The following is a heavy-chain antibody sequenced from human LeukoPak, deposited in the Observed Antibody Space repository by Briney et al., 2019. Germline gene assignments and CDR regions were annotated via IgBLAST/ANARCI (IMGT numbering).Heavy chain of an antibody. Sequence: GGSLRLSCAASGFTFSSYGMHWVRQAPGKGLEWVAVISYDGSNKYYADSVKGRFTVSRDNSKNTLYLQMNSLRAEDTAVYYCAKDFIVVVPAAKTNYYYYGMDVWGQGTTVTVSS. D-gene: IGHD2-2*01. CDR2: ISYDGSNK. V-gene: IGHV3-30*18. CDR1: GFTFSSYG. J-gene: IGHJ6*02. CDR3: AKDFIVVVPAAKTNYYYYGMDV.